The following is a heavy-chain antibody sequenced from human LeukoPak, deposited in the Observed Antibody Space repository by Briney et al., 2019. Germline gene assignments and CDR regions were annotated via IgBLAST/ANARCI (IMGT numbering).Heavy chain of an antibody. CDR2: IYYSGST. J-gene: IGHJ4*02. CDR1: GGSISSSSYY. Sequence: HSETLSLTCTVSGGSISSSSYYWGWIRQPPGKGLEWIGSIYYSGSTYYNPSLKSRVTISVDTSKNQFSLKLSSVTAADTAVYYCARDDFDYWGQGTLVTVSS. CDR3: ARDDFDY. V-gene: IGHV4-39*02.